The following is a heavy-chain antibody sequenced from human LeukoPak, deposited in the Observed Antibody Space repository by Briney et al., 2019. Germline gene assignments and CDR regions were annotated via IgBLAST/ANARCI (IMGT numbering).Heavy chain of an antibody. V-gene: IGHV3-48*02. CDR3: ARDSNWAFDY. Sequence: GGSLRLSCAASGFSFSDYSMNWVRQAPGKGLEWISYFSGGSINIWYADSVKGRFTISRDNAKNSVFLQMNSLRDEDSAVYYCARDSNWAFDYWGQGTLVTVSS. CDR2: FSGGSINI. CDR1: GFSFSDYS. J-gene: IGHJ4*02. D-gene: IGHD7-27*01.